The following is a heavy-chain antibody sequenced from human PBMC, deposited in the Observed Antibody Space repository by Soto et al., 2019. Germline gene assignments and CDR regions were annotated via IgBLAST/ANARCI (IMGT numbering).Heavy chain of an antibody. Sequence: GGSLRLSCAASGFTVSSNYMSWVRQAPGKGLEWVSVIYSGGSTYYADSVKGRFTISRDNSKNTLYLQMNSLRAEDTAVYYCARDPRYYYDSSGYSKWGQGTLVTVSS. D-gene: IGHD3-22*01. CDR1: GFTVSSNY. V-gene: IGHV3-53*01. J-gene: IGHJ4*02. CDR2: IYSGGST. CDR3: ARDPRYYYDSSGYSK.